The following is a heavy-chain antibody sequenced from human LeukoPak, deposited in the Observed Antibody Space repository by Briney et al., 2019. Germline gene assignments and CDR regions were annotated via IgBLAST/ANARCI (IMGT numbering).Heavy chain of an antibody. V-gene: IGHV4-4*07. CDR2: IHTSGRT. D-gene: IGHD6-19*01. CDR1: GVSIDTYY. J-gene: IGHJ4*01. CDR3: AGRGLSTGWTLAY. Sequence: PSETLSLTCGVSGVSIDTYYWSWIRQPAGKGLEWIAQIHTSGRTDFNPSLKSRVSISMDTPNNQFSLMISSVTAADTAIYYCAGRGLSTGWTLAYWGHGTLVTVSS.